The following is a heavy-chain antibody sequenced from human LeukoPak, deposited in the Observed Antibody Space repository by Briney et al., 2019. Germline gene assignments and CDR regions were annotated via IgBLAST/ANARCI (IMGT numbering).Heavy chain of an antibody. CDR1: GGTFSSYA. CDR2: IIPIFGTA. J-gene: IGHJ6*03. D-gene: IGHD2-2*01. Sequence: SSVKVSCKASGGTFSSYAISLVRQAPGQGLEWMGGIIPIFGTANYAQKFQGRVTITADESTSTAYMELSSLRSEDTAVYYRARSSRYCSSTSCYDSYYYYYMDVGGKGTTVTVSS. V-gene: IGHV1-69*01. CDR3: ARSSRYCSSTSCYDSYYYYYMDV.